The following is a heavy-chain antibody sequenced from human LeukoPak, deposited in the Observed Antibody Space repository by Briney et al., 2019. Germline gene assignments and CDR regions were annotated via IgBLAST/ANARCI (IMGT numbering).Heavy chain of an antibody. D-gene: IGHD3-10*01. J-gene: IGHJ4*02. CDR1: GDSITSTSYS. Sequence: SETLSLTCTVSGDSITSTSYSWGWIRQPPGKGLEWIGRMYYSGSTYYNPSLKSRVTISLDTSKNQLSLKVSSVTAADTAVYYCVRDGSGSSGSYYHGQGKYDYWGQGTLVTVSS. CDR3: VRDGSGSSGSYYHGQGKYDY. CDR2: MYYSGST. V-gene: IGHV4-39*07.